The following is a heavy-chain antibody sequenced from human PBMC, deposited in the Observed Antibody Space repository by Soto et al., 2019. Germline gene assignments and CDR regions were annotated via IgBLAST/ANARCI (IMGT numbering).Heavy chain of an antibody. D-gene: IGHD6-19*01. J-gene: IGHJ4*02. CDR3: AHRPNGGWLDY. V-gene: IGHV2-5*02. CDR1: GFSLSTSGVS. Sequence: QITLKESGPTLVKPTQTLTLTCTFSGFSLSTSGVSVGWIRQPPGKALEWLALIYWDDDKRYSPSLKSRLTIPNDTSNNQVVLTMTNMDPVDTATYYCAHRPNGGWLDYWGQGTLVTVSS. CDR2: IYWDDDK.